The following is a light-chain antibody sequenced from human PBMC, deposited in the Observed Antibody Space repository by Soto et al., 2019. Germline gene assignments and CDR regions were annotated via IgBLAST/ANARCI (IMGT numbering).Light chain of an antibody. Sequence: EIVLTQSPATLSLSPGERATLSCRASQSVTNSLAWYQQKPGQAPRLLVYDASNRATGIPTRFSGSGSGTDFTLTISNLEPEDFAVYYCQQYNNWPPYTFGQGTKVDIK. J-gene: IGKJ2*01. CDR2: DAS. CDR1: QSVTNS. CDR3: QQYNNWPPYT. V-gene: IGKV3-11*01.